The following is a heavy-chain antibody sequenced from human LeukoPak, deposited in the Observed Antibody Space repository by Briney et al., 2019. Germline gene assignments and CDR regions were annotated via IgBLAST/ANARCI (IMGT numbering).Heavy chain of an antibody. CDR2: INPNSGGT. CDR3: ARGLYCSGGSCYRNWFDP. V-gene: IGHV1-2*02. D-gene: IGHD2-15*01. Sequence: ASVTVSCKASGYTFTGYYMHWVRQAPGQGLEWMGWINPNSGGTNYAQKFQGRVTMTRDTSISTAYMELSRLRSDDTAVYYCARGLYCSGGSCYRNWFDPWGQGTLVTVSS. J-gene: IGHJ5*02. CDR1: GYTFTGYY.